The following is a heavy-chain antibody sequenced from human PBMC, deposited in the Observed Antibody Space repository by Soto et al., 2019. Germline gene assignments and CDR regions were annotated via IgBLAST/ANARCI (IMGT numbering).Heavy chain of an antibody. V-gene: IGHV4-34*01. Sequence: QVQLQQWGAGLLKPSETLSLTCAVYGGSFSGYYWSWIRQPPGKGLEWIGEINHSGSTNYNPSLKRRVTISVDTSKIQYPLKLSSVTAADTAVYYCARGRTYSNYWPHQRHYYYYYMDVWGKGTKVTVSS. D-gene: IGHD4-4*01. CDR3: ARGRTYSNYWPHQRHYYYYYMDV. CDR2: INHSGST. J-gene: IGHJ6*03. CDR1: GGSFSGYY.